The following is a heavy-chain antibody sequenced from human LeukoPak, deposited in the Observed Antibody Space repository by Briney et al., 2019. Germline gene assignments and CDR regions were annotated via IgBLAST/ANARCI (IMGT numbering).Heavy chain of an antibody. J-gene: IGHJ5*02. CDR1: GLTVGGNY. D-gene: IGHD1-7*01. Sequence: TGGSLRLSCAASGLTVGGNYMSWVRQAPGKGLEWVSIIYIGGSTYYADSVKARFTISRDNSKNTLYLQMNSLRAEDTAVYYCASTWNYQFGPWGQGTLVTVSS. V-gene: IGHV3-53*01. CDR3: ASTWNYQFGP. CDR2: IYIGGST.